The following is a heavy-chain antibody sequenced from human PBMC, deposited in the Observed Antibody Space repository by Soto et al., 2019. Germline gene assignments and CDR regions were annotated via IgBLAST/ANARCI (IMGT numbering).Heavy chain of an antibody. D-gene: IGHD6-13*01. Sequence: EVQLLESGGGLVQPGGSLRLSCAASGFTFSSYWMHWVRQAPGKGLVWVSRINSDGSRTNYADSVKGRFTVSRDNAKITQYLQMNSLRAEDTAVYYCARVLTGSWNWFDPWGQGTLVTVSS. J-gene: IGHJ5*02. V-gene: IGHV3-74*02. CDR2: INSDGSRT. CDR1: GFTFSSYW. CDR3: ARVLTGSWNWFDP.